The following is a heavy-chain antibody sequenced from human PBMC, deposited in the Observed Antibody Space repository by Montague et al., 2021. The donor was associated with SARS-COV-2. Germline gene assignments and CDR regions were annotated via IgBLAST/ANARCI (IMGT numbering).Heavy chain of an antibody. CDR3: ARHGHTDFGNPNWFDP. CDR1: GDSINSDTAF. V-gene: IGHV4-39*01. CDR2: MVYSGRN. D-gene: IGHD2/OR15-2a*01. Sequence: SETLSLTCTVSGDSINSDTAFWGWVRQSPGKGLEWIGSMVYSGRNFYNGALRSRLTISVDTSKNQSSLELRAVTAADTGLYYCARHGHTDFGNPNWFDPWGQGTPVTVSS. J-gene: IGHJ5*02.